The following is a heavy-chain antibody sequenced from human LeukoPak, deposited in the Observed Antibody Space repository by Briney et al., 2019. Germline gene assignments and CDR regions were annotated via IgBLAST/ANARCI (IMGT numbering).Heavy chain of an antibody. D-gene: IGHD4-23*01. V-gene: IGHV4-59*01. CDR3: ARVNTVVTLFDY. J-gene: IGHJ4*02. CDR2: IYYSGST. Sequence: SETLSLTCTVSGGSISSYYWSWLRQPPGKGLEWIGYIYYSGSTNYNPSLKSRVTISVDTSKNQFSLKLSSVTAADTAVYYCARVNTVVTLFDYWGQGTLVTVSS. CDR1: GGSISSYY.